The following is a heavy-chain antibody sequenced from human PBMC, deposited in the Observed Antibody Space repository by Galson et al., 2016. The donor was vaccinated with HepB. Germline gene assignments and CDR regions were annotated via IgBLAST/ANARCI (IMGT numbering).Heavy chain of an antibody. CDR3: ATAAGGTIRRSRGSAGAFDI. J-gene: IGHJ3*02. D-gene: IGHD1-26*01. CDR1: GGTFSNYG. Sequence: SVKVSCKASGGTFSNYGINWVRQAPGQGLEWMGGIILIFGSSNYAQKFQDRVTITADESATTVYMELSSLRSDDTAVYYCATAAGGTIRRSRGSAGAFDIWGPGTVITVSP. CDR2: IILIFGSS. V-gene: IGHV1-69*13.